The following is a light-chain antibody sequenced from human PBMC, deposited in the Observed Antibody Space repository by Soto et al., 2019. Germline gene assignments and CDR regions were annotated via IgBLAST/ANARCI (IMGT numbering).Light chain of an antibody. J-gene: IGLJ3*02. CDR2: GDS. CDR1: SSNIGAGYD. Sequence: QAVVTQPPSVSGAPGQRVTISCTGSSSNIGAGYDVHWYQQLPGTAPKLLIYGDSNRPSGVPDRFSGSKSGNTASLAISGLQAEDEAEYYCSSHTSINTLVFGGGTKLTVL. CDR3: SSHTSINTLV. V-gene: IGLV1-40*01.